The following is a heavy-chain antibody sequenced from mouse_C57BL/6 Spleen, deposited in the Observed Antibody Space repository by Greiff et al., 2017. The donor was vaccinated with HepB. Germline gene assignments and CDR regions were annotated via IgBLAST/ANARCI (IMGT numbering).Heavy chain of an antibody. Sequence: QVQLQQPGAELVKPGASVKLSCKASGYTFTSYWMHWVKQRPGQGLEWIGMIHPNSGSTNYNEKFKSKATLTVDKSSSTAYMQLSSLTSEDSAVYYCSRETTVVATPGYFDVWGTGTTVTVSS. D-gene: IGHD1-1*01. CDR2: IHPNSGST. CDR3: SRETTVVATPGYFDV. J-gene: IGHJ1*03. V-gene: IGHV1-64*01. CDR1: GYTFTSYW.